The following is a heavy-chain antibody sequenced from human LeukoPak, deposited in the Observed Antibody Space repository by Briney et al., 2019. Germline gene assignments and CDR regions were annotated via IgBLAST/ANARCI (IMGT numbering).Heavy chain of an antibody. CDR2: IDPNSGGT. V-gene: IGHV1-2*02. CDR3: ARGRGTTMVRGVITNYFDL. J-gene: IGHJ2*01. CDR1: GYTFTAHY. D-gene: IGHD3-10*01. Sequence: GASVKVSCRASGYTFTAHYIHWVRQAPGQGLEWMGWIDPNSGGTNYAQKFLGSVTMTRDTSINTAFMELSRLRSDDTAIYYCARGRGTTMVRGVITNYFDLWGRGSLVTVSS.